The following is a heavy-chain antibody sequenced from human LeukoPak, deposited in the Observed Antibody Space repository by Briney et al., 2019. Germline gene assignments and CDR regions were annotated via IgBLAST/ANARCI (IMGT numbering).Heavy chain of an antibody. V-gene: IGHV3-49*04. Sequence: GGSLRLSCTASGFTFGVYAMSWVRQAPGKGLEWVGFIRSKAYGGTTEYAASVKGRFTISRDDSKSIAYLQMNSLKTEDTAVYYCTRFLEWLCALDYWGQGTVVTVSS. J-gene: IGHJ4*02. CDR3: TRFLEWLCALDY. CDR1: GFTFGVYA. D-gene: IGHD3-3*01. CDR2: IRSKAYGGTT.